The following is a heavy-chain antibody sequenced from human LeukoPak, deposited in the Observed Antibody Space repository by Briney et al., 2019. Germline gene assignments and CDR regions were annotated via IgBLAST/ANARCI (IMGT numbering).Heavy chain of an antibody. V-gene: IGHV3-33*01. CDR2: IWYDGSNK. D-gene: IGHD6-19*01. J-gene: IGHJ4*02. CDR1: GFTFSSYG. CDR3: ARASGPSSGWYLDY. Sequence: AGGSLRLSCAASGFTFSSYGMHWVRQAPGKGLEWVAVIWYDGSNKYYADSVKGRFTISRDNSKNTLYLQMNSLRAEDTAVYYCARASGPSSGWYLDYWGQGTLVTVSS.